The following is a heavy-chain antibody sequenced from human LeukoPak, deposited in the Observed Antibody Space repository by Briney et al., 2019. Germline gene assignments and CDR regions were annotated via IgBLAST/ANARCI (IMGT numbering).Heavy chain of an antibody. CDR3: ARPMGRYYYYGMDV. J-gene: IGHJ6*02. D-gene: IGHD3-16*01. CDR1: GYTFTSYA. CDR2: INTNTGNA. V-gene: IGHV7-4-1*02. Sequence: ASVKVSCKASGYTFTSYAINWVRQAPGQGLEWMGWINTNTGNAAYAQGLTGRSVFSLDTSVSTAYLEISSLKAEDTAVYYCARPMGRYYYYGMDVWGQGTTVIVS.